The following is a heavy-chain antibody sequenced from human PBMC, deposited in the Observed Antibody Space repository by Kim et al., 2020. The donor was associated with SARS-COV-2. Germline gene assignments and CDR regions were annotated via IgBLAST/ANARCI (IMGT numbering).Heavy chain of an antibody. CDR1: GGSISSYY. D-gene: IGHD1-1*01. V-gene: IGHV4-59*08. J-gene: IGHJ3*02. CDR3: ARSGVCSGAFDI. CDR2: IYYSGST. Sequence: SETLSLTCTVSGGSISSYYWSWIRQPPGKGLEWIGYIYYSGSTNYNPSLKSRVTISVDTSKNQFSLKLSSVTAADTAVYYCARSGVCSGAFDIWGQGTMVTVSS.